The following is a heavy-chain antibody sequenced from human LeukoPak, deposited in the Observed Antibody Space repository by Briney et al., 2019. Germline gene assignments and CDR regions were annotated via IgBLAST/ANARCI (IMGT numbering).Heavy chain of an antibody. CDR2: IKQDGSEK. J-gene: IGHJ3*02. CDR3: VRDGGGYKYGNDAFDM. V-gene: IGHV3-7*01. CDR1: GFTFSSYW. Sequence: GGSLRLSCAASGFTFSSYWMSWVRQAPGKGLEWVANIKQDGSEKYYVESVKGRFTISRDNAKNSLFLQMNSLRAEDTAVYYCVRDGGGYKYGNDAFDMWGQGTMATVSS. D-gene: IGHD5-18*01.